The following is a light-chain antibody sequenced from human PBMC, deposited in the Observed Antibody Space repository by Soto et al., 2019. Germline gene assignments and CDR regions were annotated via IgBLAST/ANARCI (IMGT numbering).Light chain of an antibody. CDR2: DVS. Sequence: QSVLTQPPSVSGSPGQSVAISCTGTSSDVGSNNRVSWYQQPPGSAPKLIIYDVSNRPSGIPDRFSGSKSANTASLTISGLQTEDKADYYYSSYTTSNTYVFGTGTKLTVL. CDR1: SSDVGSNNR. CDR3: SSYTTSNTYV. J-gene: IGLJ1*01. V-gene: IGLV2-18*02.